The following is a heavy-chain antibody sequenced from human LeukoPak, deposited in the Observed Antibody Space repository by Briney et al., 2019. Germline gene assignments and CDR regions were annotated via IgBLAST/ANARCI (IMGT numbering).Heavy chain of an antibody. D-gene: IGHD2-2*01. CDR1: GGTFSSYA. CDR2: IIPIFGTA. Sequence: ASVKVSCKASGGTFSSYAISWVRQAPGQGLEWMGGIIPIFGTANYAQKFQGRVTITADESTSTAYMELSSLRSEDTAVYYCARLCSWSSTSCSTDYWGQGTLVTVSS. V-gene: IGHV1-69*13. J-gene: IGHJ4*02. CDR3: ARLCSWSSTSCSTDY.